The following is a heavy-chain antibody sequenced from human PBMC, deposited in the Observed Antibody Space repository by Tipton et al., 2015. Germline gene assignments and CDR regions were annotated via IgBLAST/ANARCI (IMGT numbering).Heavy chain of an antibody. CDR1: GGSISSNY. J-gene: IGHJ4*02. D-gene: IGHD2/OR15-2a*01. Sequence: TLSLTCTVSGGSISSNYWSWIRQPPGKGLEWIGSIYYSGSTYYNPSLKSRVTISVDTSKNQFSLKLSSVTAADTAVYYCARSPFKSGYFDYWGQGTLVTVSS. CDR2: IYYSGST. CDR3: ARSPFKSGYFDY. V-gene: IGHV4-39*01.